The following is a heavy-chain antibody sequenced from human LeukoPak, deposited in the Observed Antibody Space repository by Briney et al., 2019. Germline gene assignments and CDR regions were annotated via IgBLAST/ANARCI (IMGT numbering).Heavy chain of an antibody. V-gene: IGHV4-61*01. D-gene: IGHD3-22*01. J-gene: IGHJ6*02. CDR1: GCSVSSDSYH. CDR3: ARAVVYYDSSGYYYYYGMDV. Sequence: AETLSLTCTVSGCSVSSDSYHWSWLPQPPGKGLEGIGYNYYSGNTNYNPSLKSRVTISVDTSKNQFSLKLSSVTAADTAVYYCARAVVYYDSSGYYYYYGMDVWGQGTTVTVSS. CDR2: NYYSGNT.